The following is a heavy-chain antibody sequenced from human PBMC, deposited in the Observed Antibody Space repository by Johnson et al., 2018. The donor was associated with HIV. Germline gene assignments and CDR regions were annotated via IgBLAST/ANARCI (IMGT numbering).Heavy chain of an antibody. CDR1: GFTVTSNF. CDR2: VYSTFGT. D-gene: IGHD5-18*01. V-gene: IGHV3-66*02. J-gene: IGHJ3*02. Sequence: VQLVESGGGLVQPGGSLRLSCAVSGFTVTSNFMTWVRQPPGKGLDWVSAVYSTFGTYYADSVRGRFTISTDNSKNTLYLQMNSLRREDTAVYYCARGVRNSYGYLLGTFDIWGQGTMVTVSS. CDR3: ARGVRNSYGYLLGTFDI.